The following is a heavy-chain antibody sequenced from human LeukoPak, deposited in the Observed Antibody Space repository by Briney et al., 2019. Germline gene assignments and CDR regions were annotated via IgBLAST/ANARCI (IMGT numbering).Heavy chain of an antibody. V-gene: IGHV4-59*01. Sequence: TSETLSLTCTVSGGSISSYYWSWIRQPPGKGLEWIGYIYYSGSTNYNPSLKSRVTISVDTSKNQFSLKLSSVTAADTAAYYCARTVGYCSGGSCYERAFDIWGQGTMVTVSS. CDR3: ARTVGYCSGGSCYERAFDI. CDR2: IYYSGST. J-gene: IGHJ3*02. CDR1: GGSISSYY. D-gene: IGHD2-15*01.